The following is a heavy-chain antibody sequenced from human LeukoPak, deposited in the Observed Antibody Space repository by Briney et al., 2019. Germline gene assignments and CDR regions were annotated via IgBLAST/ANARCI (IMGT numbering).Heavy chain of an antibody. CDR3: ATDVHSNSLFDY. V-gene: IGHV1-24*01. Sequence: ASVKVSCKVSGYTLTELSMHWVRQAPGKGLEWMGGFDPEDGGTIYAQKFQGRVTMTEDTSTDTAYMELSSLRSEDTAVYYCATDVHSNSLFDYWSQGTLVTVSS. D-gene: IGHD4-11*01. CDR2: FDPEDGGT. J-gene: IGHJ4*02. CDR1: GYTLTELS.